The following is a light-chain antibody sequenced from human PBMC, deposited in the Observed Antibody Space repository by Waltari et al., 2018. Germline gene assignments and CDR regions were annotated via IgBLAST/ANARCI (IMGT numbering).Light chain of an antibody. CDR2: GAS. J-gene: IGKJ4*01. Sequence: EILLTQSPATLSVSPGGGATLSCRASRSVSFKLAWYQQKPGQAPRLLIYGASTRATGVPARFSGGGSGTEFTLTITRLQSEDFSVYYCQQYNNWPLTFGGGTKVEIK. CDR3: QQYNNWPLT. V-gene: IGKV3-15*01. CDR1: RSVSFK.